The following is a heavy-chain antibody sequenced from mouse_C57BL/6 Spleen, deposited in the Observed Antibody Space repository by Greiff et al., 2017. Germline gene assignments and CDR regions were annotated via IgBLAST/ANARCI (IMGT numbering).Heavy chain of an antibody. D-gene: IGHD4-1*01. J-gene: IGHJ2*01. CDR3: ARAWDYFDY. CDR2: ISSGSSPI. CDR1: GFTFSDYG. Sequence: VQGVESGGGLVKPGGSLKLSCAASGFTFSDYGMHWVRQAPEKGLEWVAYISSGSSPIYYADTVTGRFTISRDHAKNTLFLQMTSRRSEDTAMYYCARAWDYFDYWGQGTTLTVSS. V-gene: IGHV5-17*01.